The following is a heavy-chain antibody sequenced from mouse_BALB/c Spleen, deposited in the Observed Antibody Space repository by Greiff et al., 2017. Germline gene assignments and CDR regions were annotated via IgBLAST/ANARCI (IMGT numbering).Heavy chain of an antibody. J-gene: IGHJ4*01. Sequence: VKLVESGGGLVQPGGSLKLSCAASGFTFSSYGMSWVRQTPDKRLELVATINSNGGSTYYPDSVKGRFTISRDNAKNTLYLQMSSLKSEDTAMYYCARDFGSPYAMDYWGQGTSVTVSS. V-gene: IGHV5-6-3*01. CDR1: GFTFSSYG. D-gene: IGHD1-1*01. CDR3: ARDFGSPYAMDY. CDR2: INSNGGST.